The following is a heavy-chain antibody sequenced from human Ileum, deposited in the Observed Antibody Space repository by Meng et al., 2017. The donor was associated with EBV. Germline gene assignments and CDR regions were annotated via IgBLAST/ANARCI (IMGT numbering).Heavy chain of an antibody. V-gene: IGHV4-39*01. J-gene: IGHJ4*02. CDR2: VVYSGTT. CDR3: ARHHHSPTFDY. D-gene: IGHD1-14*01. CDR1: GGSISSSSYY. Sequence: LQLQESGPGLVKPSETLSLTCTVSGGSISSSSYYLAWIRQPPGEGLEWIGSVVYSGTTYYTSSLKSRVSISVDTSKNQFSLKLSSVTAADTAVYYCARHHHSPTFDYWGQGTLVTVSS.